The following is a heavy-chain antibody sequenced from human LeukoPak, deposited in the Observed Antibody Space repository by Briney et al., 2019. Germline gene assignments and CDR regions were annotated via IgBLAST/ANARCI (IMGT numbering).Heavy chain of an antibody. CDR3: AKGAFAGSFGALYWYFDP. J-gene: IGHJ2*01. Sequence: GGSLRLSCAASGFTFSSYAMSWVRQAPGKGLEWVSAISGSGGSTYYADSVKGRFTISRDNSKNTLYLQMNSLRAEDTAVYYCAKGAFAGSFGALYWYFDPWGRGTLVTVSS. CDR1: GFTFSSYA. V-gene: IGHV3-23*01. CDR2: ISGSGGST. D-gene: IGHD3-10*01.